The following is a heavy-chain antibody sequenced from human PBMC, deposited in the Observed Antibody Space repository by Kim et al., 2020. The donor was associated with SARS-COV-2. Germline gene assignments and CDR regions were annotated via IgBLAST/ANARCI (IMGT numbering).Heavy chain of an antibody. CDR3: ARQTPGRLNFIAFDY. CDR1: GGSISAYY. Sequence: SETLSLTCTVSGGSISAYYWSWIRQPPGKGLEWVGYIYYSGSTKYNPSLQSRVSISLDTSKNQFSLKLGSLTAADTAVYYCARQTPGRLNFIAFDYWGQGTLVTVSS. CDR2: IYYSGST. D-gene: IGHD3-16*02. J-gene: IGHJ4*02. V-gene: IGHV4-59*08.